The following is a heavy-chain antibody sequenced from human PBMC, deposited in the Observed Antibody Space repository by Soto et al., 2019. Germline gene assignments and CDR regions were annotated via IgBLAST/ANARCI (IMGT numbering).Heavy chain of an antibody. CDR1: GFTVSTKY. J-gene: IGHJ4*02. CDR3: ARDPWAADY. Sequence: EVQLVESGGGLVQPGGSLRLSCAASGFTVSTKYMSWVRQAPGKGLEWVSVIYSGGSTFYADSVRGRFTTSRDNSKTTVNIQMTSLRAEDTAVYYCARDPWAADYWGQGTLVTVSS. V-gene: IGHV3-66*01. D-gene: IGHD3-16*01. CDR2: IYSGGST.